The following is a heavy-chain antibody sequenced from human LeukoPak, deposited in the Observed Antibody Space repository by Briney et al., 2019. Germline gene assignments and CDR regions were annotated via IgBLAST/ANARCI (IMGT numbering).Heavy chain of an antibody. J-gene: IGHJ3*02. CDR1: GFTFISYS. CDR3: ARDASWDAFDI. V-gene: IGHV3-21*01. Sequence: GGSLRLSCAASGFTFISYSMNWVRQAPGKGLEWVSSISSSSSYIYYADSVKGRFTISRDNAKNSLYLQMNSLRAEDTAVYYCARDASWDAFDIWGQGTMVTVSS. CDR2: ISSSSSYI.